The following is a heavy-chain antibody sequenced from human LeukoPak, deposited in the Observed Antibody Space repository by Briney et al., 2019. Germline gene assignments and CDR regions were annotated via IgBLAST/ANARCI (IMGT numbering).Heavy chain of an antibody. CDR2: ISGSGGSA. J-gene: IGHJ4*02. CDR1: GFTFSSYA. Sequence: SGGSLRLSCAASGFTFSSYAMSWVRQAPGKGLEWVSAISGSGGSAYYADSVKGRFTISRDNSKNTLYLQMNSLRAEDTAVYYCAKGATGAQYFDYWGQGTLVTVSS. D-gene: IGHD1-26*01. V-gene: IGHV3-23*01. CDR3: AKGATGAQYFDY.